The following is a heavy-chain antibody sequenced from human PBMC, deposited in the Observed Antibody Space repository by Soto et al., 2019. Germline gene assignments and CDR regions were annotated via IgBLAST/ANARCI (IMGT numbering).Heavy chain of an antibody. Sequence: QVQLVQSGAEVKKPGSSVKVSCKASGGTFSSYAISWVRQAPGQGLEWMGGIIPIFGTANYAQKFQGRVTITADKSTSTAYMELSSLRSEDTAVYYCAREKVTIFGVVIRGYFDYWGQGTLVTVSS. CDR1: GGTFSSYA. J-gene: IGHJ4*02. CDR3: AREKVTIFGVVIRGYFDY. CDR2: IIPIFGTA. D-gene: IGHD3-3*01. V-gene: IGHV1-69*06.